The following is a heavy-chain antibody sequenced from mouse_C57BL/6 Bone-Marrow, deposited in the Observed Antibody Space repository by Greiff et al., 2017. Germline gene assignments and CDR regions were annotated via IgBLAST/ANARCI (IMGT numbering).Heavy chain of an antibody. CDR3: ARVGYYWYFAV. J-gene: IGHJ1*03. CDR2: IYPSDSET. D-gene: IGHD2-2*01. Sequence: MESCKASGYTFTSYWMDWVKQRPGQGLECIGNIYPSDSETHYNQKFKDKSTLTVDKSSSTAYIYLSSLTSEDSAVYYCARVGYYWYFAVWGTGTTVTVSS. V-gene: IGHV1-61*01. CDR1: GYTFTSYW.